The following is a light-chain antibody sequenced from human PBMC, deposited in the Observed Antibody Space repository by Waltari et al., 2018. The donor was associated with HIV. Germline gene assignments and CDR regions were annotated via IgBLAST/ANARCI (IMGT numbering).Light chain of an antibody. CDR3: CSYAGSVV. J-gene: IGLJ2*01. Sequence: QSALTQPASVSGSPGQSITISCTGTSSDVGSNNLVSWYQQHPGKAPKLMLYEGNKRPSGVSNRFSGSKSGNTASLTISGLQAEDEADYYCCSYAGSVVFGGGTNLTVL. V-gene: IGLV2-23*01. CDR2: EGN. CDR1: SSDVGSNNL.